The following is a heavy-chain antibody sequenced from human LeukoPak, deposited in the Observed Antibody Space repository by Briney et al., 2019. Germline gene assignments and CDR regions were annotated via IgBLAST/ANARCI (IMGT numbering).Heavy chain of an antibody. V-gene: IGHV4-34*01. J-gene: IGHJ4*01. CDR3: ARLRGVATTEPRGYYFDY. D-gene: IGHD5-12*01. Sequence: SETLSLTCAVYGGSFSGYYWSWIRQPPGKGLEWIGEINHSGSTNYNPSLKSRVSISVDTSKNQFSLKLSSVTAADTAVYYCARLRGVATTEPRGYYFDYWGHGALGTVS. CDR2: INHSGST. CDR1: GGSFSGYY.